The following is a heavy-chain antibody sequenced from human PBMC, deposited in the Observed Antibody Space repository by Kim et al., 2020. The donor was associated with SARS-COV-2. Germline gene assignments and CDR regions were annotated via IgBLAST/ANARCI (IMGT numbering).Heavy chain of an antibody. V-gene: IGHV3-30*02. J-gene: IGHJ4*02. D-gene: IGHD3-10*01. Sequence: GQFTISRDNSKNTLYLQMNSLRAEDTAVYYCAKGYSLWFGELLREYYFDYWGQGTLVTVSS. CDR3: AKGYSLWFGELLREYYFDY.